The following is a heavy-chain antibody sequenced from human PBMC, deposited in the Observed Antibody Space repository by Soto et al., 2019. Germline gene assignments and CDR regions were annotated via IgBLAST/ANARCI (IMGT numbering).Heavy chain of an antibody. Sequence: QVQLVQSGAEVKKPGSSVKVSCKASGGTFSSYAISWVRQAPGQGLEWMGGIIPIFGTANYAQKFQGRVTINADESTSTAYMELSSLRSEDTAVYYCARDGEGPVAARGWFDPWGQGTLVTVSS. CDR3: ARDGEGPVAARGWFDP. CDR1: GGTFSSYA. V-gene: IGHV1-69*01. CDR2: IIPIFGTA. D-gene: IGHD6-6*01. J-gene: IGHJ5*02.